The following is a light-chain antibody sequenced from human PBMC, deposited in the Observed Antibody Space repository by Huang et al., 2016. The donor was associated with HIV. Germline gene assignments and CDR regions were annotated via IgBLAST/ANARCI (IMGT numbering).Light chain of an antibody. CDR3: HQYYNTPYT. CDR1: QSVLDNSNNKNC. Sequence: DIVMTQSPDSLAVSLGESATINCKSSQSVLDNSNNKNCLAWFQQKPGQPPKLLMYWASSRESGVPDRFSGSGSGTDFTLTISSLQAEDVAVYYCHQYYNTPYTFGQGTKLEIK. V-gene: IGKV4-1*01. J-gene: IGKJ2*01. CDR2: WAS.